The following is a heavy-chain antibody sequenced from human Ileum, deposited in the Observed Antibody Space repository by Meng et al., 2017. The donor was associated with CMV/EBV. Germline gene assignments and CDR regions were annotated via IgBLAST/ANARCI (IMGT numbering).Heavy chain of an antibody. J-gene: IGHJ4*02. V-gene: IGHV3-66*03. CDR2: IYSNDDT. CDR3: AKDDPGGILWF. Sequence: LACAPSGLTVSQNYLSWVRQAPGKGLEWVSVIYSNDDTYYADSVKGRFTISRDNSKNMLYLQMSSLRTEDTAVYYCAKDDPGGILWFWGQGTLVTVSS. D-gene: IGHD2-21*01. CDR1: GLTVSQNY.